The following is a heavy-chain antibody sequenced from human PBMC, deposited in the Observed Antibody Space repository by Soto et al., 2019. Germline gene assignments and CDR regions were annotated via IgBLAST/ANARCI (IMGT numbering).Heavy chain of an antibody. Sequence: ASVKVSCKASGYTFTSYGIIWVRQAPGQGLEWMGWISAYNGNTNYAQKLQGRVTMTTDTSTSTAYMELRSLRSDDTAVYYCARAYYDFWSGYYHFDYWGQGTLVTVSS. CDR1: GYTFTSYG. V-gene: IGHV1-18*01. CDR2: ISAYNGNT. J-gene: IGHJ4*02. D-gene: IGHD3-3*01. CDR3: ARAYYDFWSGYYHFDY.